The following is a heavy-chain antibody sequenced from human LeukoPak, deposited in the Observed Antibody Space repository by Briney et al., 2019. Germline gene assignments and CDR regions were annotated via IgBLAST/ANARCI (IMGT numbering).Heavy chain of an antibody. CDR2: ISGSGGSA. CDR3: AKRPGKAAAGPFDP. Sequence: QTGGSLRLSCAASGFTFSSYAMSWVRQAPGKGLEWVSAISGSGGSAYYADSVKGRFTISRDDSKNTLYLQMNSLRAEDTAIYYCAKRPGKAAAGPFDPWGQGTLVTVSS. V-gene: IGHV3-23*01. J-gene: IGHJ5*02. CDR1: GFTFSSYA. D-gene: IGHD6-13*01.